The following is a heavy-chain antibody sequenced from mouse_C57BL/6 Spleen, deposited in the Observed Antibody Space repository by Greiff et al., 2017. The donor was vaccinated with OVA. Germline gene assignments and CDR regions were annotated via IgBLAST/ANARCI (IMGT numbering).Heavy chain of an antibody. J-gene: IGHJ1*03. CDR3: ARSSSTTVAYWDFDV. CDR1: GYTFTSYW. V-gene: IGHV1-64*01. Sequence: QVQLQQPGAELVKPGASVKLSCKASGYTFTSYWMHWVKQRPGQGLEWIGMIHPNSGSTNYNEKVKSKATLTVDKSSSTAYMQLSSLTSEDSAVYYCARSSSTTVAYWDFDVWGTGTTVTVSS. D-gene: IGHD1-1*01. CDR2: IHPNSGST.